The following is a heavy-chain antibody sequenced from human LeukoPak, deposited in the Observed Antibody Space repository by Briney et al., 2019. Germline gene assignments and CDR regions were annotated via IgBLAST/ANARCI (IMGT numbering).Heavy chain of an antibody. Sequence: GGSLRLSCAASGFTFSSYSMNWVRQAPGKGLEWVSYISSSSSTIYYADSVKGRFTISRDNSKNTLYLQMSSLRAEDTAVYYCVRDRYSSGWYGMDVWGQGTTVTVSS. J-gene: IGHJ6*02. V-gene: IGHV3-48*01. CDR1: GFTFSSYS. CDR3: VRDRYSSGWYGMDV. D-gene: IGHD6-19*01. CDR2: ISSSSSTI.